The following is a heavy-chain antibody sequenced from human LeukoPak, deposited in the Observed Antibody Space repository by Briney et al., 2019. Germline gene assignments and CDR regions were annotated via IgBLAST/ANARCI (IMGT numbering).Heavy chain of an antibody. CDR1: GGSINSYS. CDR3: ARHVYSSSPFDY. CDR2: IYYSGST. V-gene: IGHV4-59*08. D-gene: IGHD6-13*01. Sequence: PSETLSLTRTVSGGSINSYSWSWIRQPPGEGLEWIGYIYYSGSTNYNPSLRSRVTISVDTSQNQFSLKLSSVTTADTAIYYCARHVYSSSPFDYWGQGTLVTVSS. J-gene: IGHJ4*02.